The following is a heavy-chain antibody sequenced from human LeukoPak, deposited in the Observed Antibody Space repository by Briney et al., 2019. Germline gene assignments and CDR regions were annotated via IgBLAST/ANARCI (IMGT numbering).Heavy chain of an antibody. CDR1: GGTFSSYA. CDR3: ASEYCSGGSCFALFDY. Sequence: SVKLSCKASGGTFSSYAISWVRQAPGQGLEWMGRIIPTFGTANYAQKFQGRVTITTDESTSTAYMELSSLRSDDTAVYYSASEYCSGGSCFALFDYWGQGTLVTVSS. CDR2: IIPTFGTA. V-gene: IGHV1-69*05. D-gene: IGHD2-15*01. J-gene: IGHJ4*02.